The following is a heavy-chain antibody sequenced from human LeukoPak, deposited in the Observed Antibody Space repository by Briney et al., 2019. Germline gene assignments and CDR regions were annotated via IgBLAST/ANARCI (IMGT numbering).Heavy chain of an antibody. V-gene: IGHV4-59*01. D-gene: IGHD2-15*01. Sequence: PSETLSLTCTVSGGSISSYYWSWIRQPPGKGLEWIGYTYYSGSTNYNPSLKSRVTISVDTSKNQFSLKLSSVTAADTAVYYCARVGGVVVAAAYYFDYWGQGTLVAVSS. CDR1: GGSISSYY. CDR2: TYYSGST. J-gene: IGHJ4*02. CDR3: ARVGGVVVAAAYYFDY.